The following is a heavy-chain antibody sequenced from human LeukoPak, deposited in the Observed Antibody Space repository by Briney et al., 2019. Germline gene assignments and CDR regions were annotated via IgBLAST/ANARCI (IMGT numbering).Heavy chain of an antibody. D-gene: IGHD3-16*02. Sequence: GGSLRLSCAGSGFTFSSYEMNWVRQAPEKGLEWVSYIDSSGSPIHYADSVKGRFTISRDSAKNSLFLQMDSLRAEDTAVYYCVRGGIAGYVWGSYRSEDAFDIWGQGTMVTVSS. V-gene: IGHV3-48*03. CDR3: VRGGIAGYVWGSYRSEDAFDI. J-gene: IGHJ3*02. CDR1: GFTFSSYE. CDR2: IDSSGSPI.